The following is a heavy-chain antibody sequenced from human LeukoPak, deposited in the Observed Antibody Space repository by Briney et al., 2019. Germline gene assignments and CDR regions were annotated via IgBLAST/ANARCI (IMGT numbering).Heavy chain of an antibody. CDR3: VGRGYSGYDY. D-gene: IGHD5-12*01. V-gene: IGHV3-23*01. J-gene: IGHJ4*02. CDR2: ISGSGGST. CDR1: GFTFSSYA. Sequence: GGSLRLSCAASGFTFSSYAMSWVRQAPEKGLEWVSAISGSGGSTYYADSVKGRFTISRDNSKNTLYLQMNSLRAEDTAVYYCVGRGYSGYDYWGQGTLVTVSS.